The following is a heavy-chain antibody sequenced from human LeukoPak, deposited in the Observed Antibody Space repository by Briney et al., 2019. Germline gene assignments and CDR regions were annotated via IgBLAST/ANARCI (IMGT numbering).Heavy chain of an antibody. CDR2: INSGGDDT. V-gene: IGHV3-74*01. CDR1: GFTFSTYW. J-gene: IGHJ4*02. Sequence: GGSLRLSCAASGFTFSTYWMHWVRQAPGKGLVWVSLINSGGDDTRYADSVKGRFTISRDNAQNTLYLQMNSLRAEDTAVYYCARRIGYSSGHSAVYYFDYWGQGTLVTVSS. D-gene: IGHD6-19*01. CDR3: ARRIGYSSGHSAVYYFDY.